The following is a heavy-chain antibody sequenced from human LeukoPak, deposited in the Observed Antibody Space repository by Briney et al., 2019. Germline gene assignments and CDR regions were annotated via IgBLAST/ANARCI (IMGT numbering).Heavy chain of an antibody. D-gene: IGHD1-26*01. Sequence: SGPTLVKPTQTLTLTCTFSGFSLSTSGVGVGWIRQPPGKALEWLALIYSNDDKRYSPSLKTRLTITKDTSKNQVVLTMTNVDPVDTATYSCAHSVIVGSTWGYFDYWGQGTLVTVSS. CDR2: IYSNDDK. CDR3: AHSVIVGSTWGYFDY. V-gene: IGHV2-5*01. CDR1: GFSLSTSGVG. J-gene: IGHJ4*02.